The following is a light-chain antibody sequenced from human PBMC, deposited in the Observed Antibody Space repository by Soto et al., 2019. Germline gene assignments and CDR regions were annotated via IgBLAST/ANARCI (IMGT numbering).Light chain of an antibody. V-gene: IGLV2-8*01. J-gene: IGLJ1*01. CDR3: SSHASSNNYV. Sequence: QSVLTQPPSASGSPGQSVTISCTGTSSDVGAYNYVSWYQQHPGKAPKLMIYEVSKRPSGVPDRFSGSKSGNTASLTVSGLQAEDEADYYCSSHASSNNYVFGTGTKSPS. CDR1: SSDVGAYNY. CDR2: EVS.